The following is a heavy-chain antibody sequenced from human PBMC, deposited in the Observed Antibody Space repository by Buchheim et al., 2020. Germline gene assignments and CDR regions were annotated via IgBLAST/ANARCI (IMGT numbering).Heavy chain of an antibody. CDR2: INPSGGST. V-gene: IGHV1-46*03. CDR1: GYTFTSYY. Sequence: QVQLAQSGAEVKKPGASVKVSCKASGYTFTSYYMHWVRQAPGQGLEWMGIINPSGGSTSYAQKFQGRVTMTRDTSKSTVYMELSSLRSEDTAVYYCARVHCSGGSCYRGYFDYWGQGTL. J-gene: IGHJ4*02. CDR3: ARVHCSGGSCYRGYFDY. D-gene: IGHD2-15*01.